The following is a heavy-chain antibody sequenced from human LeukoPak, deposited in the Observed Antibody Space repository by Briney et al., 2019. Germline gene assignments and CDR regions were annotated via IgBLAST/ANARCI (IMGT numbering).Heavy chain of an antibody. Sequence: SETLSLTCTVSGGSISSYYWSWIRQPAGGGLEWIGRIYTSGSTYYNPSLKSRVTISADTSNNQFSLKLNSVTAADTAVYYCARGGVRENYYYFSMDVWGKGTTVTVSS. CDR2: IYTSGST. D-gene: IGHD3-10*01. J-gene: IGHJ6*03. CDR3: ARGGVRENYYYFSMDV. V-gene: IGHV4-4*07. CDR1: GGSISSYY.